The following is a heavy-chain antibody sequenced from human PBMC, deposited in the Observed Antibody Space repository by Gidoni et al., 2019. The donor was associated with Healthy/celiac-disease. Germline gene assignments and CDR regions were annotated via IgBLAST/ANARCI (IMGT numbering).Heavy chain of an antibody. CDR2: ISPICGTA. D-gene: IGHD3-16*01. CDR3: ARGARLVQSFDY. V-gene: IGHV1-69*01. J-gene: IGHJ4*02. Sequence: QVQLVQSGAEVKKPGSSVKVSSKASGGTFSSYAISWVRQAPGQGLEWMGGISPICGTANYAQKFQGRVTITADESTSTAYRELSSLRSEDTAVYYCARGARLVQSFDYWGQGTLVTVSS. CDR1: GGTFSSYA.